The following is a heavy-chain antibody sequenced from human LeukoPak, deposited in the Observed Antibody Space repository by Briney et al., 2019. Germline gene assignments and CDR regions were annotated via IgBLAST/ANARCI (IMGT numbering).Heavy chain of an antibody. CDR1: GLTFSSYE. D-gene: IGHD2-15*01. J-gene: IGHJ4*02. Sequence: GGSLRLSCVASGLTFSSYEMNWVRQAPGKGLEWVSYISSSGSSIYYADSVKGRFTISRDNAKNSLYLQMNSLRAEDTAVYYCAVVAATSDRTFDYWGQGTLVTVSS. V-gene: IGHV3-48*03. CDR2: ISSSGSSI. CDR3: AVVAATSDRTFDY.